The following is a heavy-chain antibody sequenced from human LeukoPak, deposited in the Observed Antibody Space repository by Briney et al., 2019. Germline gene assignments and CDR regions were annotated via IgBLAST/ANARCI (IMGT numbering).Heavy chain of an antibody. CDR1: GFTFSNYW. V-gene: IGHV3-7*01. Sequence: GGSLRLSCEGSGFTFSNYWMSWVRQAPGKGLEWVANIQQHGSETYYGDSVKDRFTISRDNAKNSLYLQMNSLRAEDTAVYYCATYSSSNGREFQYWGQGTLVTVSS. D-gene: IGHD2-2*01. J-gene: IGHJ1*01. CDR3: ATYSSSNGREFQY. CDR2: IQQHGSET.